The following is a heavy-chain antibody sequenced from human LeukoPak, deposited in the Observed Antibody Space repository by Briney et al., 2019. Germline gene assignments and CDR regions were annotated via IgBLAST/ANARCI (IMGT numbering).Heavy chain of an antibody. V-gene: IGHV3-23*01. J-gene: IGHJ4*02. CDR3: AKGFQTDAAYTSSWYYFDY. CDR1: GFTFSSYA. Sequence: GGSLRLSCAASGFTFSSYAMSWVRQAPGKGLEWVSAISGSGGSTYYADSVKGRFTISRDNSKNTLYLRMNSLKAEDTAVYYCAKGFQTDAAYTSSWYYFDYWGQGTLVTVSS. D-gene: IGHD6-13*01. CDR2: ISGSGGST.